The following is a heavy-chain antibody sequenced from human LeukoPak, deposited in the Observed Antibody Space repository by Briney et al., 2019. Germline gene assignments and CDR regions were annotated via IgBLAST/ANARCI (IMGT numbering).Heavy chain of an antibody. D-gene: IGHD3-10*01. CDR1: GYSFTNNW. CDR2: IYPGDSDT. Sequence: PGESLKISCQASGYSFTNNWIGWVRQMPGKGLDWMGIIYPGDSDTRYSLSFQGQVTTSADKSITTAYLQWKSLKPSDTAIYYCARQRGEQGFFDYWGQGTLVTVSS. V-gene: IGHV5-51*01. CDR3: ARQRGEQGFFDY. J-gene: IGHJ4*02.